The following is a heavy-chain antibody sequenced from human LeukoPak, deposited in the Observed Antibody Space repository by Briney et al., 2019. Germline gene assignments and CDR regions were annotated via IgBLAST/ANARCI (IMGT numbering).Heavy chain of an antibody. CDR3: PNPPNTVIAPGSYYYYWDV. CDR2: ISFSGETI. D-gene: IGHD2-21*01. J-gene: IGHJ6*03. Sequence: GGSLRLSCAASGFAFRSYAMSWVRQDARKGLEWVSVISFSGETIYYADSVRDRFTVSRDNSKNTVYLQMNSLRAEDTAIYYCPNPPNTVIAPGSYYYYWDVWAQGPRSPSP. CDR1: GFAFRSYA. V-gene: IGHV3-23*01.